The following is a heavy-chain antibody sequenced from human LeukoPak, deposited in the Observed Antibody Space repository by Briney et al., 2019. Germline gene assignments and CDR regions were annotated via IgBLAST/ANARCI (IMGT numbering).Heavy chain of an antibody. CDR2: INSDGSDR. D-gene: IGHD2-2*01. Sequence: GGSLRLSCTASGFTFSSYWMHWVRQVAGKGLEWVSRINSDGSDRKYADSVKGRFTISRDNAKNTLFLQMNSLRAEDTAVYYCARDPCSSTSCYRGNWFDPWGQGTLVTVAS. J-gene: IGHJ5*02. V-gene: IGHV3-74*03. CDR1: GFTFSSYW. CDR3: ARDPCSSTSCYRGNWFDP.